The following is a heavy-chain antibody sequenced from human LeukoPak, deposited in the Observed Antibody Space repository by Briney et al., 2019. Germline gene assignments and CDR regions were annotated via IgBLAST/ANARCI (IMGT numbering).Heavy chain of an antibody. J-gene: IGHJ4*02. CDR1: GGSISNYY. Sequence: PSETLSLTCPVSGGSISNYYYWTWIRQPPGKGLEWIGYIYYSGSTNYNPSLKSRVTISVDTSKNQFSLKLSSVTAADTAVYYCARQRYCSSTSCYQALNFDYWGQGTLVTVSS. CDR3: ARQRYCSSTSCYQALNFDY. CDR2: IYYSGST. V-gene: IGHV4-59*01. D-gene: IGHD2-2*01.